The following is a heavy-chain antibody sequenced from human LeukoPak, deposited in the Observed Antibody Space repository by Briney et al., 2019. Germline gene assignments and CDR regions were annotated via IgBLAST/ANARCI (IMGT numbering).Heavy chain of an antibody. Sequence: PGGSLRLSCAPSGFTFSNYDMHWVRQAPGKGLEWVSAFHTDGDTYYLDSVKGRFTISREDAKKSLYLQMNTLRAGDTAVYYCARGSGPGVTTIDSWGQGTLVIVSS. CDR3: ARGSGPGVTTIDS. V-gene: IGHV3-13*01. CDR1: GFTFSNYD. CDR2: FHTDGDT. D-gene: IGHD4-17*01. J-gene: IGHJ4*02.